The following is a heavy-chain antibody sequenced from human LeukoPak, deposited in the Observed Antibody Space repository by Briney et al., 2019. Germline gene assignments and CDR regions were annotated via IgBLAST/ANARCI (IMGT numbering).Heavy chain of an antibody. CDR2: IWYDGSNK. V-gene: IGHV3-33*01. CDR3: ARDKVLVGAFDI. D-gene: IGHD1-26*01. J-gene: IGHJ3*02. CDR1: GFTFSSYG. Sequence: PGGSLRLSCAASGFTFSSYGMHWVRQAPGKGLEWVAVIWYDGSNKYYADSVKGRFTISRDNAKNSLYLQMNSLRAEDTAVYYCARDKVLVGAFDIWGQGTMVTVSS.